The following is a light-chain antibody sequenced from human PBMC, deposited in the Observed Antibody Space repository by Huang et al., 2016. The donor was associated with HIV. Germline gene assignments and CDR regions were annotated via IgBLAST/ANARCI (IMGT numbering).Light chain of an antibody. J-gene: IGKJ4*01. V-gene: IGKV3-11*01. CDR2: DAS. CDR3: HQRSNWPPT. CDR1: QSLSGH. Sequence: EIVLTQSPATVSLSPGERATLSCRASQSLSGHVVWYQQKPGQAPRLLFYDASNRPTGIPDRCSGSGSGTDFTLTIRSLEPEDFAVYYCHQRSNWPPTFGGGTKVEIK.